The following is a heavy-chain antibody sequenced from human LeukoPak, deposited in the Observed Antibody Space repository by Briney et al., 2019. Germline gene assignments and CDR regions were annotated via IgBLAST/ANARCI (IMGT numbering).Heavy chain of an antibody. Sequence: GGSLRLSCAASESTFRTYGMHWVRQAPGKGLEWVAFIRYDGINKYYADSMKGRFTISRDNSKNTLYLQMNSLRAEDTAVYYCAKGIRAYCGGDCYPPYFQHWGQGTLVTVSS. CDR2: IRYDGINK. CDR3: AKGIRAYCGGDCYPPYFQH. CDR1: ESTFRTYG. J-gene: IGHJ1*01. V-gene: IGHV3-30*02. D-gene: IGHD2-21*02.